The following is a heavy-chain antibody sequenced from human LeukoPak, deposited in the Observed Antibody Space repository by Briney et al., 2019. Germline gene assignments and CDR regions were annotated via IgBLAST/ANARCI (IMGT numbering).Heavy chain of an antibody. D-gene: IGHD7-27*01. J-gene: IGHJ3*02. CDR1: GGSISSYY. V-gene: IGHV4-59*08. CDR3: ASLTDDAFDI. Sequence: SETLSLTCTVSGGSISSYYWSWIRQPPGKGLEWIGYIYYSGSTNYNPSLKSRVTISVDTSKNQFSLKLSSVTAADTAVHYCASLTDDAFDIWGQGTMVTVSS. CDR2: IYYSGST.